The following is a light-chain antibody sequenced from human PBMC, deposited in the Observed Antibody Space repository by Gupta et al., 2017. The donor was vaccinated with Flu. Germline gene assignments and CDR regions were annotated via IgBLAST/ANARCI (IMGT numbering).Light chain of an antibody. Sequence: GKTARITCGGNNIGRKSVHWYQQKPGQAPVLVVYDDSDRPSGIPERFSGSNSGNTATLTISRVEAGDEADYYCQVWDSSSDHWVFGGGTKLTVL. CDR1: NIGRKS. CDR3: QVWDSSSDHWV. V-gene: IGLV3-21*03. J-gene: IGLJ3*02. CDR2: DDS.